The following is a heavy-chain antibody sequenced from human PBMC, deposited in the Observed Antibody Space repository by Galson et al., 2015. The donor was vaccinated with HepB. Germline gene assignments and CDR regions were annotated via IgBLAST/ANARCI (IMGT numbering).Heavy chain of an antibody. CDR3: AGNMDV. CDR1: GFTVSAHY. Sequence: SLRLSCAASGFTVSAHYMSWVRQAPGRGLEWVSFTSNDGITLYADSVKGRVTVSRDTSKNMYYLHMNNLRAEDTGTYYCAGNMDVWGRGTAVSVSS. CDR2: TSNDGIT. V-gene: IGHV3-53*01. J-gene: IGHJ6*03.